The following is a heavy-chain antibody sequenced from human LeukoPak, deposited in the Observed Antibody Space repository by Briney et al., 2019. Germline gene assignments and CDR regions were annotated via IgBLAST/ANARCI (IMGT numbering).Heavy chain of an antibody. CDR3: ARGDTVTTNYYYYYMDV. CDR1: GFTFSSHS. Sequence: PGGSLRLSCAASGFTFSSHSMNWVRQAPGKGLEWVSYISSSSSTIYYADSVRGRFTISGDNAKNSLYLQMNSLRAEDTAVYYCARGDTVTTNYYYYYMDVWGRGTTVTVSS. V-gene: IGHV3-48*01. CDR2: ISSSSSTI. D-gene: IGHD4-11*01. J-gene: IGHJ6*03.